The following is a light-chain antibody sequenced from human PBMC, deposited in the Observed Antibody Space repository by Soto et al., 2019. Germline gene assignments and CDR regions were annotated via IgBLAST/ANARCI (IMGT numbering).Light chain of an antibody. J-gene: IGLJ1*01. V-gene: IGLV2-23*01. Sequence: SALTQPASVSGSPGQSITISCTGTSSDVGSSYLVSWYQQHPGKAPKLMIYEGSKRPSGVSYRFSGSKSGNTASLTISGLQAEDEAEYYCCSYAGSSTFYVFGTGTKVTV. CDR1: SSDVGSSYL. CDR3: CSYAGSSTFYV. CDR2: EGS.